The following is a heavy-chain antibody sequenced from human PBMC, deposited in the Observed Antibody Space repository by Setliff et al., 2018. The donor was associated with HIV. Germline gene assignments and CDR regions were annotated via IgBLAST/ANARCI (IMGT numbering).Heavy chain of an antibody. D-gene: IGHD3-10*01. Sequence: GASVKVSCKASGYTFSTYAMHWVRQAPGQRLEWMGWISAGKGMTKYSKKFQGRVTLTRDTAAGTAYMELSSLRSEDTAVYYCATDRDATMVPGADYWGQGTQVTVSS. CDR2: ISAGKGMT. CDR3: ATDRDATMVPGADY. V-gene: IGHV1-3*01. CDR1: GYTFSTYA. J-gene: IGHJ4*02.